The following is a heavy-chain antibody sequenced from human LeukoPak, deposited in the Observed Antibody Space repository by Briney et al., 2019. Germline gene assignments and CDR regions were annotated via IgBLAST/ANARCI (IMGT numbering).Heavy chain of an antibody. J-gene: IGHJ6*02. CDR3: ARGRYCTSSSCSYFYYYGMDV. CDR1: EFTFSSYS. V-gene: IGHV3-48*01. CDR2: ITNSGNSK. D-gene: IGHD2-2*01. Sequence: PGGSLRLSCAASEFTFSSYSMNWVRQAPGKGLEWVSYITNSGNSKSYADSVKGRFTISRDNTKNSLYLQMNGLRAEDTAVYYCARGRYCTSSSCSYFYYYGMDVWGQGTTVTVSS.